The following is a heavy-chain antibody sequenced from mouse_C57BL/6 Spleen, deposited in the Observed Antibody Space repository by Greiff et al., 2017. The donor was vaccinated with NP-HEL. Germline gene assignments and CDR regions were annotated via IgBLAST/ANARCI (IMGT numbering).Heavy chain of an antibody. V-gene: IGHV5-4*01. CDR2: ISDGGSYT. CDR1: GFTFSSYA. J-gene: IGHJ3*01. D-gene: IGHD4-1*02. Sequence: EVMLVESGGGLVKPGGSLKLSCAASGFTFSSYAMSWVRQTPEKRLEWVATISDGGSYTYYPDNVKGRFTISRDNAKNNLYLQMSHLKSEDTAMYYCARDDSTGPFAYWGQGTLVTVSA. CDR3: ARDDSTGPFAY.